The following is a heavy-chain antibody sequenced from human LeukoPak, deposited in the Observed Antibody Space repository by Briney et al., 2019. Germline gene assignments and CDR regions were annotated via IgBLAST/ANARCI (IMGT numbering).Heavy chain of an antibody. D-gene: IGHD5/OR15-5a*01. CDR1: GFTFSSYS. CDR3: AGGVYGYNAFDF. Sequence: PGGSLRLSCAASGFTFSSYSMNWVRQAPGEGLEWVSSVSSSSSYIYYADSVKGRFTISRDNAKNSLYLQMNSLRDEDTAVYYCAGGVYGYNAFDFWGQGTLVSVSS. J-gene: IGHJ4*02. CDR2: VSSSSSYI. V-gene: IGHV3-21*01.